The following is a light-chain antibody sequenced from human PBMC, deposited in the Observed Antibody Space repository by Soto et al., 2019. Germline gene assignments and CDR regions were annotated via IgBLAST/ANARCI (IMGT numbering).Light chain of an antibody. CDR3: SSYTSGTTPYV. CDR1: SSDVGGYDS. CDR2: DVS. V-gene: IGLV2-14*01. Sequence: QSVLTQPASVSGSLGQSITISCTGTSSDVGGYDSVSWYQQHPGKAPKVMIYDVSDRPSGVSYRFSGSKSGNTASLTISGLQAEDEADYYCSSYTSGTTPYVFGTGTKLTVL. J-gene: IGLJ1*01.